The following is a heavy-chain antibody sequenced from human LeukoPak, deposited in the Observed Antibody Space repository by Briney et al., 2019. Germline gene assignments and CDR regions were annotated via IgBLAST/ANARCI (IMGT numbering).Heavy chain of an antibody. J-gene: IGHJ4*02. V-gene: IGHV4-59*08. D-gene: IGHD6-19*01. CDR1: GGSISSYY. Sequence: PSETLSLTCTVSGGSISSYYWSWLRQPPGKGLDWIGYIYYSGSTNYNPSLKSRVTISVDTSKNQFSLKLSSVTAADTAVYYCARRIAVAGSRYYFDYWGQGTLVTVSS. CDR3: ARRIAVAGSRYYFDY. CDR2: IYYSGST.